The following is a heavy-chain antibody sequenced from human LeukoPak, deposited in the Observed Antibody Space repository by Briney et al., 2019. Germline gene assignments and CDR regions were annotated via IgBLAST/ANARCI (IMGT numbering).Heavy chain of an antibody. CDR2: IYSGGST. Sequence: GGSLRLSCAASGFTFSSNYVSWVRQAPGKGLEWVSVIYSGGSTYYADSVKGRFTISRDNSKNTLYLQMNSLRAEDTAVYYCARALGYCSSTSCSYYMDVWGKGTTVTVSS. V-gene: IGHV3-66*02. CDR1: GFTFSSNY. D-gene: IGHD2-2*01. J-gene: IGHJ6*03. CDR3: ARALGYCSSTSCSYYMDV.